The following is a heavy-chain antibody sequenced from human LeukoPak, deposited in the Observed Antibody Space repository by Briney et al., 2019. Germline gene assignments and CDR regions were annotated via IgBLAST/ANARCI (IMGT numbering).Heavy chain of an antibody. CDR2: IRYDGSNK. V-gene: IGHV3-30*02. D-gene: IGHD2-15*01. J-gene: IGHJ6*03. CDR1: GFTFSSYG. CDR3: AKDGSAGVVAARSYYYYYMDV. Sequence: PGGSLRLSCAASGFTFSSYGMHWVRQAPGKGLEWVAFIRYDGSNKYYADSVKGRFTISRDNSKNTLYLQMNSLRAEDTAVYYCAKDGSAGVVAARSYYYYYMDVWGKGTTVTISS.